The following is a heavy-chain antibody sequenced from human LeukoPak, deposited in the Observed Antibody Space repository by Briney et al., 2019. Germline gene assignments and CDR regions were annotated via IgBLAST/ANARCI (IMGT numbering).Heavy chain of an antibody. J-gene: IGHJ1*01. CDR2: IYYSGST. CDR1: GGSISSHY. D-gene: IGHD6-19*01. V-gene: IGHV4-59*11. CDR3: ARGGYSSGWYSAYFQH. Sequence: PSETLPLTCTVSGGSISSHYWSWIRQPPGKGLEWIGYIYYSGSTNYNPSLKSLVTISVDTSKNQFSLKLSSVTAADTAVYYCARGGYSSGWYSAYFQHWGQGTLVTVSS.